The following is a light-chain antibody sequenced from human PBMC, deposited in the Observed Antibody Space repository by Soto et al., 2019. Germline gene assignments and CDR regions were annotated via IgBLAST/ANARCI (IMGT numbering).Light chain of an antibody. CDR1: QSVSSSY. CDR3: QQYGSSPFP. Sequence: EIVLTQSPGTLSLSPGERATLSCRASQSVSSSYLAWCQQKPGQAPRLLIYGASSRATGIPDRFSGSGSGTDFTLTISRLEPEDFAVYYCQQYGSSPFPFGPGTKVDIK. J-gene: IGKJ3*01. CDR2: GAS. V-gene: IGKV3-20*01.